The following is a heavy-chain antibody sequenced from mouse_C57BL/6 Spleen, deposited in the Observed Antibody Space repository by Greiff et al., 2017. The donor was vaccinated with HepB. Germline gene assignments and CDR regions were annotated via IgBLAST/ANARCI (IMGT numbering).Heavy chain of an antibody. J-gene: IGHJ2*01. V-gene: IGHV3-6*01. CDR3: ARGDGYYHDY. Sequence: EVHLVESGPGLVKPSQSLSLTCSVTGYSITSGYYWNWIRQFPGNKLEWMGYISYDGSNNYNPSLKNRISITRDTSKNQFFLKLNSVTTEDTATYYCARGDGYYHDYWGQGTTLTVSS. CDR2: ISYDGSN. D-gene: IGHD2-3*01. CDR1: GYSITSGYY.